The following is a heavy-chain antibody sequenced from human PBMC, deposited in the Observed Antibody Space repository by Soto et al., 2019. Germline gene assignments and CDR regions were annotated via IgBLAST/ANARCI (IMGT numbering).Heavy chain of an antibody. V-gene: IGHV3-73*02. J-gene: IGHJ4*02. D-gene: IGHD5-12*01. CDR2: IRSKANSYAT. CDR3: TRLQNDGYNFVGY. CDR1: GFTFSGSA. Sequence: EVQQVESGGGLVQPGGSLKLSCAASGFTFSGSAMHWVRQASGKGLEWVGRIRSKANSYATAYAASVKGRFTISRDDSKNTAYLQMNSLKTEDTAVYYCTRLQNDGYNFVGYWGQGTLVTVSS.